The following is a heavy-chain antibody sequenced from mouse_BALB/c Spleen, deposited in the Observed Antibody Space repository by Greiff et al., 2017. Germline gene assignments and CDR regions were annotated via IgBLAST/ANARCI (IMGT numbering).Heavy chain of an antibody. CDR3: TRTTVVTYFDD. D-gene: IGHD1-1*01. CDR1: GYTFTDYE. V-gene: IGHV1-15*01. Sequence: QVQLQQSGAELVRPGASVTLSCKASGYTFTDYEMHWVKQTPVHGLEWIGAIDPETGGTAYNQKFKGKATLTADKSSSTAYMELRSLTSEDSAVYYCTRTTVVTYFDDGGQGTTLTVSS. CDR2: IDPETGGT. J-gene: IGHJ2*01.